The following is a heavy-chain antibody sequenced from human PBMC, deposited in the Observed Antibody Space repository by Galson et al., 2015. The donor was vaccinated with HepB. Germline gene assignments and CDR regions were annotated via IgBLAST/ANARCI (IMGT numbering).Heavy chain of an antibody. V-gene: IGHV2-70*04. J-gene: IGHJ3*02. CDR3: ARILAWYGPDAFDI. CDR2: IDWDDDK. CDR1: GFSLSTSGMR. Sequence: PALVKPTQTLTLTCTFSGFSLSTSGMRVSWIRQPPGKALEWLARIDWDDDKFYSTSLKTRLTISKDTSKNQVVLTMTNMDPVDTATYYCARILAWYGPDAFDIWGQGTMVTVSS. D-gene: IGHD2-15*01.